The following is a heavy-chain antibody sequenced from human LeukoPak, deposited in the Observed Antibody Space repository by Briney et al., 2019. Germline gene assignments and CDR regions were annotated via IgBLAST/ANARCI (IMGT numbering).Heavy chain of an antibody. D-gene: IGHD2-2*01. J-gene: IGHJ4*02. CDR3: ARQDCSSTSCYLFGDFDY. Sequence: SETLSLTCTVTGGSISSSSYYWGWLRQPPGKGLGWIGSIYYSGSTYYYPSLTRRVTISVDTSNKQFCPNLSSVTAADTAVYYCARQDCSSTSCYLFGDFDYWGQGTLVTVSS. V-gene: IGHV4-39*01. CDR2: IYYSGST. CDR1: GGSISSSSYY.